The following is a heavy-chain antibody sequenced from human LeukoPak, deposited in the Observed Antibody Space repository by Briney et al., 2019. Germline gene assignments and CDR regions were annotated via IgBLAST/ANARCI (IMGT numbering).Heavy chain of an antibody. CDR3: AREYGAHWYFDL. J-gene: IGHJ2*01. CDR1: GFIFSSYW. D-gene: IGHD4-17*01. V-gene: IGHV3-74*01. CDR2: ISSDGSST. Sequence: GGSLRLSCAASGFIFSSYWMHWVRQVPGKGLVWVSRISSDGSSTSYADSVKGRFTISRDYAKNTLYLQMNSLRAEDTAVYYCAREYGAHWYFDLWGRGTLVTVSS.